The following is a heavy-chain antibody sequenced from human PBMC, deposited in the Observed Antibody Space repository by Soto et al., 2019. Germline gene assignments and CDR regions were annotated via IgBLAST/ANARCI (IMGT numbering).Heavy chain of an antibody. J-gene: IGHJ4*02. CDR2: IYYSGST. V-gene: IGHV4-39*01. D-gene: IGHD4-17*01. Sequence: SETLSLTCTVSGGSISSSSYYWGWIRQPPGKWLEWIGSIYYSGSTYYNPSLKSRVTISVDTSKNQFSLKLSSVTAADTAVYYCARRLYGDYGLYFDYWGQGTLVTVYS. CDR1: GGSISSSSYY. CDR3: ARRLYGDYGLYFDY.